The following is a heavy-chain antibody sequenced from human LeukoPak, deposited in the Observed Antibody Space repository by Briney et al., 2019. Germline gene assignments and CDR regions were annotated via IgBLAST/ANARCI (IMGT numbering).Heavy chain of an antibody. CDR3: TTPPQDYYYGMDV. CDR2: IKSKTDGGTT. J-gene: IGHJ6*02. Sequence: RPGGSLRLSCAASGFTFSDYYMSWIRQAPGKGLEWVGRIKSKTDGGTTDYAAPVKGRFTISRDDSKNTLYLQMNSLKTEDTAVYYCTTPPQDYYYGMDVWGQGTTVTVSS. CDR1: GFTFSDYY. V-gene: IGHV3-15*01.